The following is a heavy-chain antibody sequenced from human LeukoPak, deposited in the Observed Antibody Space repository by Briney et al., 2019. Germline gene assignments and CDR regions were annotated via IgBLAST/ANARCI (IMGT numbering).Heavy chain of an antibody. CDR1: GFTFSSYG. CDR2: ISYDGSNK. Sequence: GGSLRLSCAASGFTFSSYGMHWVRQAPGKGLEWVAVISYDGSNKYYADSVKGRFTISRDNSKNTLYLQMNSLRAEDTAVYYCAKVRVTMVQGVTDYRGQGTLVTVSS. D-gene: IGHD3-10*01. CDR3: AKVRVTMVQGVTDY. V-gene: IGHV3-30*18. J-gene: IGHJ4*02.